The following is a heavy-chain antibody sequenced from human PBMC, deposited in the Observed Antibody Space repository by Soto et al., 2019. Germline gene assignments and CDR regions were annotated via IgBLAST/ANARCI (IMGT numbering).Heavy chain of an antibody. J-gene: IGHJ4*02. CDR1: GFSFSSYA. Sequence: EVQLLESGGGLVQPGGSLRLACTASGFSFSSYAMVWVRQAPGKGLEWVSVISARGGSLYFADSVKGRFTISRENSKNVLSLEMNNLRAEDTATYFCAKGSLEYSASVDHWGKGTLVLVSS. D-gene: IGHD5-12*01. V-gene: IGHV3-23*01. CDR2: ISARGGSL. CDR3: AKGSLEYSASVDH.